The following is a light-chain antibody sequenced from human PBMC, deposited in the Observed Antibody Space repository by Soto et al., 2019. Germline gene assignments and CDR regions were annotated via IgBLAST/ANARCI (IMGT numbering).Light chain of an antibody. V-gene: IGLV2-18*02. CDR1: SSDVGSYNR. Sequence: QSVLTQPPSVSGSPGQSVTISCTGTSSDVGSYNRVSWYQQSPGTAPKLMIYEVSNRPSGVPDRFSGSKSGNTASLTISGLRAEDEADYYCSSYTSSSTYVFGTGTKLTVL. CDR3: SSYTSSSTYV. J-gene: IGLJ1*01. CDR2: EVS.